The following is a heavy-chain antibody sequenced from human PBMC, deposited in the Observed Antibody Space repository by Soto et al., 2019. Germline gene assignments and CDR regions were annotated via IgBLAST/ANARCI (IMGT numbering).Heavy chain of an antibody. J-gene: IGHJ4*02. CDR2: IWYDGSNK. CDR3: AIDPVRGLQFPPDY. Sequence: QVQLVESGGGVVQPGRSLRLSCAASGFTFSSYGMHWVRQAPGKGLEWVAVIWYDGSNKYYADSVKGRFTISRDNSKNSLYLQMNSLRVEDTAVYYCAIDPVRGLQFPPDYWAQGTLVTVSS. CDR1: GFTFSSYG. D-gene: IGHD5-12*01. V-gene: IGHV3-33*01.